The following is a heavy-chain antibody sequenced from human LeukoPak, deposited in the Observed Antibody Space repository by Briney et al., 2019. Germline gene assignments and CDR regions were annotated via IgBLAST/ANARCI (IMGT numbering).Heavy chain of an antibody. CDR1: GFTFSNCA. V-gene: IGHV3-64D*06. CDR2: ISSYGDKT. Sequence: PGGSLRLSCSASGFTFSNCAMHWVRQAPGKGPEYVSVISSYGDKTHYADSVKGRFTISRDNSKNTVSLQMSSLRAEDTAVYYCVKDLYKGDTSSWYYFDYWGQGTLVTVSS. CDR3: VKDLYKGDTSSWYYFDY. D-gene: IGHD6-13*01. J-gene: IGHJ4*02.